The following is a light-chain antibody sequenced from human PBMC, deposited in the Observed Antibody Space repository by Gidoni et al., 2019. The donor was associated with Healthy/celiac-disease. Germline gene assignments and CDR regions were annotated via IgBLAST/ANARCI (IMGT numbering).Light chain of an antibody. J-gene: IGKJ5*01. CDR1: QSVSSY. CDR2: DAS. Sequence: EIVLTQSPATLSLSPGERATISCRASQSVSSYLAWYQQKPGQTPRLLIYDASNRATGIPARFSGSGSGTDFTLTSSRLEPEDFAVYYRQQSSNRYTFGQGTRLEIK. V-gene: IGKV3-11*01. CDR3: QQSSNRYT.